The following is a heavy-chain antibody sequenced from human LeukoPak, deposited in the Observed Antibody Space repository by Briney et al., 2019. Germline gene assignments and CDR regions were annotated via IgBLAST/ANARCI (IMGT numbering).Heavy chain of an antibody. V-gene: IGHV3-73*01. CDR3: TRGLLYSGSYDY. CDR2: IRSKANSYAT. Sequence: GGSLRLSCAASGFTFSGSAMHWVRQASGKGLEWVGRIRSKANSYATAYAASVKGRFTISRDDSKNTAYLQMNSLKTEDTAVYYCTRGLLYSGSYDYWGQGTLVTVSS. D-gene: IGHD1-26*01. CDR1: GFTFSGSA. J-gene: IGHJ4*02.